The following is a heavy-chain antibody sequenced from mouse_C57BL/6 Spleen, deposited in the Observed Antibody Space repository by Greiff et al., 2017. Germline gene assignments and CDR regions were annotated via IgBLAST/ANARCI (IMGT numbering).Heavy chain of an antibody. CDR3: ARLGGSSLYYYAMDY. CDR2: INPNNGGT. CDR1: GYTFTDYY. V-gene: IGHV1-26*01. D-gene: IGHD1-1*01. J-gene: IGHJ4*01. Sequence: VQLQQSGPELVKPGASVKISCKASGYTFTDYYMNWVKQSHGKSLEWIGDINPNNGGTSYNQKFKGKATLTVDKSSSTAYMELRSLTSEDSAVYYCARLGGSSLYYYAMDYWGQGTSVTVSS.